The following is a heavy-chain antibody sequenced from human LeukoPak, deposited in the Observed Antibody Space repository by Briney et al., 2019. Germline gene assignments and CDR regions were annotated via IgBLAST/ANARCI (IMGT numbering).Heavy chain of an antibody. CDR2: IRYNGNNK. Sequence: GGSLRLSCAASGFTFSTYGMHWVRQAPGKGLEWVAFIRYNGNNKYYADSVKDRFTISRDNSKNTLFLQMNSLRAEDTAVYYCAELGITMIGGVWGKGTTVTISS. D-gene: IGHD3-10*02. J-gene: IGHJ6*04. V-gene: IGHV3-30*02. CDR3: AELGITMIGGV. CDR1: GFTFSTYG.